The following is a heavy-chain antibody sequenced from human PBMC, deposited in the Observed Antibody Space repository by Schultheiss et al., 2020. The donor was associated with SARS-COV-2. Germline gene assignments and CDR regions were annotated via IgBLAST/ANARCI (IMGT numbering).Heavy chain of an antibody. CDR3: ASLGLATTVTTTPDY. V-gene: IGHV3-9*01. CDR2: ISWNSGSI. Sequence: GGSLRLSCAASGFTFDDYAMHWVRQAPGKGLERVSGISWNSGSIGYADSVKGRFTISRDNAKNSLYLQMNSLRAEDTAVYYCASLGLATTVTTTPDYWGQGTLVTVSS. J-gene: IGHJ4*02. CDR1: GFTFDDYA. D-gene: IGHD4-17*01.